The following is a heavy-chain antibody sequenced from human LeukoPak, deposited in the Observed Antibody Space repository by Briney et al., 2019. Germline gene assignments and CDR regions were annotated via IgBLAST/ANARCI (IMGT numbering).Heavy chain of an antibody. D-gene: IGHD3-10*01. J-gene: IGHJ5*02. CDR3: ARDGGVRGVNWFDP. Sequence: SETLSLTCTVSGGSISSYYWSWIRQPAGKGLVWIGRIYTSGSTNYNPSLKSRVTMSVDTSKNQFSLKLSSVTAADTAVYYCARDGGVRGVNWFDPWGQGTLVTVSS. CDR1: GGSISSYY. CDR2: IYTSGST. V-gene: IGHV4-4*07.